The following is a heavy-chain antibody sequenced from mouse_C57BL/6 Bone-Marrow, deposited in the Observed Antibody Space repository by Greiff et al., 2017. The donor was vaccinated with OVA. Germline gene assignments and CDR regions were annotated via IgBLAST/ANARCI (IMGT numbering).Heavy chain of an antibody. D-gene: IGHD2-5*01. J-gene: IGHJ3*01. CDR3: ARLDYSNYSWFAY. CDR2: ISNGGGST. V-gene: IGHV5-12*01. Sequence: EVQVVESGGGLVQPGGSLKLSCAASGFTFSDYYMYWVRQTPEKRLEWVAYISNGGGSTYYPDTVKGRFTISRDNAKNTLYLQMSRLKSEDTAMYYCARLDYSNYSWFAYWGQGTLVTVSA. CDR1: GFTFSDYY.